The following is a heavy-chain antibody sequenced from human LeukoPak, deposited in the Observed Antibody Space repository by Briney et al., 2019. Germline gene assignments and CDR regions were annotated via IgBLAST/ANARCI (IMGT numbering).Heavy chain of an antibody. D-gene: IGHD1-26*01. CDR3: ARGYSGSYGRFDY. CDR1: GGSISSGNW. Sequence: SETLSLTCAVSGGSISSGNWWSWVRQPPGKGLEWIGEIYHSGITNYNPSLESRVTISVDKSKNQFSLKLSSVTAADTAVYYCARGYSGSYGRFDYWGQGTLVTVSS. CDR2: IYHSGIT. J-gene: IGHJ4*02. V-gene: IGHV4-4*02.